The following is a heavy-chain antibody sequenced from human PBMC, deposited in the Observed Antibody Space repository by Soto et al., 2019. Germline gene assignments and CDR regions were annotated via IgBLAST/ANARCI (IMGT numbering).Heavy chain of an antibody. CDR3: AKDSGPTVYGGNSGLAELTFDI. CDR2: ISGSGGST. J-gene: IGHJ3*02. D-gene: IGHD2-21*02. V-gene: IGHV3-23*01. Sequence: GGSLRLSCAASGFTFSSYAMSWVRQAPGKGLQWVSAISGSGGSTYYADSVKGRFTISRDNSKNTLYLQMNSLRAEDTAVYYCAKDSGPTVYGGNSGLAELTFDIWGQGTMVTV. CDR1: GFTFSSYA.